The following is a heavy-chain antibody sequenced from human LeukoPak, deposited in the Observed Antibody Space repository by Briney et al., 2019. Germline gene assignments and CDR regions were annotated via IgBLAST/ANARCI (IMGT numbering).Heavy chain of an antibody. CDR1: GFTFSSYA. Sequence: GGSLRLSCAASGFTFSSYAMSWVRQAPGKGLEWVSAISGSGGSTYYADSVKGRFTISRDNSKNTLYLQMNSLRAEDTAVYYCAKDSADSSGWLDYYYYYMDVWGKGTTVTVSS. J-gene: IGHJ6*03. V-gene: IGHV3-23*01. CDR3: AKDSADSSGWLDYYYYYMDV. CDR2: ISGSGGST. D-gene: IGHD6-19*01.